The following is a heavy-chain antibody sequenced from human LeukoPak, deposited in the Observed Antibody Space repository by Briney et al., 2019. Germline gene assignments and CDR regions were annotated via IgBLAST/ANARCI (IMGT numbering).Heavy chain of an antibody. CDR1: GFIFSTYE. D-gene: IGHD4-17*01. CDR2: ISSGGSAI. Sequence: PGGSLRLSCAASGFIFSTYEMNWVRQAPGKGLEWVSYISSGGSAIYYADSVKGRFTIARDNANNSLYLQMNSLRTEDTAVYYCARGRPGAYGDYHDYWGQGTLVTVSS. J-gene: IGHJ4*02. CDR3: ARGRPGAYGDYHDY. V-gene: IGHV3-48*03.